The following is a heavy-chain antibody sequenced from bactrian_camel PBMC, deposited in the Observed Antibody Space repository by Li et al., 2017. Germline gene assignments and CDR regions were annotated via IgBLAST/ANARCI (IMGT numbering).Heavy chain of an antibody. V-gene: IGHV3S53*01. J-gene: IGHJ4*01. CDR1: GRITSNPC. CDR3: AADLEIRGGYCYKTNNY. CDR2: IETTARATDE. Sequence: VQLVESGGGSVQVGGSLTLSCEASGRITSNPCMGWFRQAPGKEREGVAVIETTARATDEYYADSVKGRFTISKDNAKNTLYLQMNNLKPEDSGIYYCAADLEIRGGYCYKTNNYWGQGTQVTVS. D-gene: IGHD2*01.